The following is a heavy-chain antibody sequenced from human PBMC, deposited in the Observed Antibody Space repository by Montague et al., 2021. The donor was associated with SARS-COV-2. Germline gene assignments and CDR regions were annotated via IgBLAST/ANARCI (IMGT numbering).Heavy chain of an antibody. CDR1: GGSFSGYY. CDR2: INHSGST. CDR3: ARALPVTTFFYSYYGMDV. J-gene: IGHJ6*02. V-gene: IGHV4-34*01. Sequence: SETLSLTCAVYGGSFSGYYWSWIRQPPGKGLEWIGEINHSGSTNYNPSIKSRVTISVDTSKNQFSLELSSVTAADTAVYYCARALPVTTFFYSYYGMDVWGQGTTVTVSS. D-gene: IGHD4-17*01.